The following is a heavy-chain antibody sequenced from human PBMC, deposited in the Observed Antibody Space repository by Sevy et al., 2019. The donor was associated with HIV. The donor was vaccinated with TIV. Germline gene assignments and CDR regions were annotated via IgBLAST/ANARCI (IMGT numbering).Heavy chain of an antibody. D-gene: IGHD2-15*01. CDR3: SLEGLYCSGGSCYSEGFDS. V-gene: IGHV3-15*01. CDR1: GFTFTNAW. J-gene: IGHJ4*02. CDR2: IKSKTDGRTT. Sequence: GGSLRLSCAAFGFTFTNAWMSWVRQAPGKGLEWVGRIKSKTDGRTTDYAAPVKGRLTISTDDSKNRLYLHVNSLITEDTAVYYCSLEGLYCSGGSCYSEGFDSWGQGTLVTVSS.